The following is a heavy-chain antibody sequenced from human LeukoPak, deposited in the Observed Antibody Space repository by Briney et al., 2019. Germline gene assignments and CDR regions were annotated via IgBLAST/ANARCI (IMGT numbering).Heavy chain of an antibody. CDR3: VRDLYGDYSLDY. CDR1: GFTFSTYS. CDR2: ISSSTSYI. J-gene: IGHJ4*02. D-gene: IGHD4-17*01. Sequence: PGGSLRLSCAASGFTFSTYSLNWVRQAPGKGLEWVSSISSSTSYIYYADSVKGRFTISRDNAKNSLYLQMNSLRAEDTAVYYCVRDLYGDYSLDYWGQGTLVTVSS. V-gene: IGHV3-21*01.